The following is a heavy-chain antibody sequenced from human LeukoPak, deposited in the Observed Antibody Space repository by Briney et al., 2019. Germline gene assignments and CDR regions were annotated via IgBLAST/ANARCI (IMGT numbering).Heavy chain of an antibody. D-gene: IGHD5-24*01. Sequence: PGGSLRLSCAASGFTFSTYAMSWVRQAPGKGLKWVSSFSGSGGSTYYADSVKGRFTISRDNSKNTLYLQMNSLRAEDTAVYYCARSGYNRFDYWGQGTLVTVSS. CDR3: ARSGYNRFDY. CDR1: GFTFSTYA. J-gene: IGHJ4*02. V-gene: IGHV3-23*01. CDR2: FSGSGGST.